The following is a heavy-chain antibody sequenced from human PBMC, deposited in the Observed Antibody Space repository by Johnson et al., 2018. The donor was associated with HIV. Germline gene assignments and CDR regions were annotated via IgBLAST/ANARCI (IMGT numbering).Heavy chain of an antibody. CDR3: ARDPQQWLDVGAFDI. CDR2: MWYDGSNK. Sequence: QVQLVESGGGVVQPGRSLRLSCAASGFTFSTYGMHWVRQAPGKGLEWVAVMWYDGSNKYYADSVKGRFTISRDNSKNTLYLQMNSLRAEDTAVYYCARDPQQWLDVGAFDIWGQGTMVTVSS. D-gene: IGHD6-19*01. CDR1: GFTFSTYG. V-gene: IGHV3-33*01. J-gene: IGHJ3*02.